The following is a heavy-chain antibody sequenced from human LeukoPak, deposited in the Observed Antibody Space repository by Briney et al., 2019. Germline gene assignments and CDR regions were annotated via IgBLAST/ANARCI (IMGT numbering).Heavy chain of an antibody. CDR3: ARATYYYDSSGNSNWFDP. V-gene: IGHV3-21*01. D-gene: IGHD3-22*01. Sequence: PGGSLRLSCAASGFTFSSYSMNWVRQAPGKGLEWVSSISSSSSYIYYADSVKCRFTISRDNAKNSLYLQMNSLRAEDTAVYYCARATYYYDSSGNSNWFDPWGQGTLVTVSS. J-gene: IGHJ5*02. CDR2: ISSSSSYI. CDR1: GFTFSSYS.